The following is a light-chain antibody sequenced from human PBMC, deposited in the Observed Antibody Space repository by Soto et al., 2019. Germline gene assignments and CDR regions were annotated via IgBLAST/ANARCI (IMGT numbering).Light chain of an antibody. Sequence: IVLTQSPATLSLFPGGRATLSFRASESVSTNVAWYQQKAGQAPRLLIYGASTRATGIPARFSGSGSGTEFTLTISGLQSEDFAVYYCQQYSIWRTFGQGTKVDIK. CDR2: GAS. J-gene: IGKJ1*01. V-gene: IGKV3-15*01. CDR1: ESVSTN. CDR3: QQYSIWRT.